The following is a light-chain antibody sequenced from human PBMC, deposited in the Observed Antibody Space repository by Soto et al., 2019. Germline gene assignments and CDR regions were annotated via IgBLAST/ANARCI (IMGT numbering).Light chain of an antibody. J-gene: IGKJ2*01. V-gene: IGKV1-39*01. CDR2: ATS. CDR3: QQSFSTPHT. Sequence: IQMTQSPSSLSASVGDTVTITCRASQTISFYLNWYQQNPGRTPNLLIYATSSLQSGVPSRFDGSGSGTEFTLTISSLQPDDFATYYCQQSFSTPHTFGQGTKLELK. CDR1: QTISFY.